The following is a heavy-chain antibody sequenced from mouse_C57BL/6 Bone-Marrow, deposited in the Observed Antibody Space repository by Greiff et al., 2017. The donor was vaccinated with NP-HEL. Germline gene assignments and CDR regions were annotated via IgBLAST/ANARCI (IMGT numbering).Heavy chain of an antibody. Sequence: QVQLQQSGAELVKPGASVKISCKASGYAFSSYWMNWVKQRPGKGLEWIGQIYPGDGDTNYNGKFKGQATLTADKSSSTAYMQLSSLTSEDSAVYFCATLFYYYGWYFDVWGTGTTVTVSS. CDR3: ATLFYYYGWYFDV. V-gene: IGHV1-80*01. J-gene: IGHJ1*03. CDR2: IYPGDGDT. D-gene: IGHD1-1*01. CDR1: GYAFSSYW.